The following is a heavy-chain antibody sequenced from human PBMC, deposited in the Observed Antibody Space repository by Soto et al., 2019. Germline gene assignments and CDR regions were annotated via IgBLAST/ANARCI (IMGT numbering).Heavy chain of an antibody. CDR3: ARGVSISCPRHD. CDR2: IYTSGST. V-gene: IGHV4-4*07. CDR1: GVSISSYY. D-gene: IGHD6-6*01. J-gene: IGHJ4*02. Sequence: SATLPLTCTVSGVSISSYYWSWIRQPAGKGLEWIGRIYTSGSTNYNPSLKSRVTMSVDTSKNQFSLKLSSVTAADTAVYYCARGVSISCPRHDWGQGTLVTVS.